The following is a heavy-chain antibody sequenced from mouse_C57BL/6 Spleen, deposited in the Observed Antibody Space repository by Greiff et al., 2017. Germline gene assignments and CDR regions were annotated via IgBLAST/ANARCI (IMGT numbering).Heavy chain of an antibody. V-gene: IGHV1-42*01. J-gene: IGHJ4*01. CDR1: GYSFTGYY. Sequence: VQLQQSGPELVKPGASVKISCKASGYSFTGYYMNWVKQSPEKSLEWIGEINPSTGGTTYNQKFKAKATLTVDKSSSTAYMQLKSLTSEDSAVYYCARWEIRLPLYAMDYWGQGTSVTVAS. CDR2: INPSTGGT. CDR3: ARWEIRLPLYAMDY. D-gene: IGHD3-2*02.